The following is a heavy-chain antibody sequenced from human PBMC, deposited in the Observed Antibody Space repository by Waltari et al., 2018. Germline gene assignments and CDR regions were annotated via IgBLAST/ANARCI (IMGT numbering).Heavy chain of an antibody. CDR2: LSGSGLI. CDR3: AKDEGNRRAPTFGMDV. J-gene: IGHJ6*02. V-gene: IGHV3-23*01. D-gene: IGHD3-10*01. CDR1: GFPLTSYT. Sequence: EMQLLASGGGLAQPGGSVRVACAASGFPLTSYTWNWVRQAPGRGLEWLSLLSGSGLIDYADSVKGRFTISRDTSKNTVYLQMDSLRAEDTAVYYCAKDEGNRRAPTFGMDVWGRGTTVIVS.